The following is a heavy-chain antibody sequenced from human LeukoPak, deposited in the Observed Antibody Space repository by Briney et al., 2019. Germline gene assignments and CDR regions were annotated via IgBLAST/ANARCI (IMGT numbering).Heavy chain of an antibody. J-gene: IGHJ4*02. Sequence: SETLSLTCTVSGGSISSGSYYWGWIRQPPGKGLEWIGSIYYSGSTYYNPSLKSRVTISVDTSKNQFSLKLSSVTAADTAVYYCARQPPSYYDILTGYYDYWGQGTLVTVSS. CDR2: IYYSGST. CDR1: GGSISSGSYY. D-gene: IGHD3-9*01. CDR3: ARQPPSYYDILTGYYDY. V-gene: IGHV4-39*01.